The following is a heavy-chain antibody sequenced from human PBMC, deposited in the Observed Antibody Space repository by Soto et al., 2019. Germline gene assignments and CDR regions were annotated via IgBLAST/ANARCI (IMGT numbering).Heavy chain of an antibody. CDR1: GDSIRSYY. CDR2: VYYGGST. CDR3: AGEGALATFGVV. V-gene: IGHV4-59*12. J-gene: IGHJ4*02. D-gene: IGHD3-3*01. Sequence: SETLSLTCSVSGDSIRSYYWTWIRQPPGRGLEWIGHVYYGGSTNYNPSLQSRVTISLDTSKNQFSLRLTSMTAADTAVYYCAGEGALATFGVVWGQGTRVTVS.